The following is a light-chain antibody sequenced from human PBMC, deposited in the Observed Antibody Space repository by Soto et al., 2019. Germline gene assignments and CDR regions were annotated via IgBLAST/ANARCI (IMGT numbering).Light chain of an antibody. J-gene: IGKJ1*01. CDR2: GAS. Sequence: EVVMTQSPATLSVSPGERATLSCRASQSVNANLAWYQQKPGQAPRLLIHGASNRGSCIPARFGGSGFGTEYSLIGTMLQSEDFAVYYYQQYNTWLWTLSKGTKVEI. V-gene: IGKV3-15*01. CDR1: QSVNAN. CDR3: QQYNTWLWT.